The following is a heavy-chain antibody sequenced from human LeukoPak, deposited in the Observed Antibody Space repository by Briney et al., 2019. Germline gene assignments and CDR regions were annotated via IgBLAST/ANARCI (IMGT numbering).Heavy chain of an antibody. Sequence: SETLSLICAVSGGSISSSNWWSWVRQPPGKGLKWIGEIYHSGSTNYNPSLKSRVTISVDKSKNQFSLKLSSVTAADTAVYYSARPHGPWRHNPYDYWGQGTLVTVSS. J-gene: IGHJ4*02. D-gene: IGHD1-1*01. CDR3: ARPHGPWRHNPYDY. V-gene: IGHV4-4*02. CDR1: GGSISSSNW. CDR2: IYHSGST.